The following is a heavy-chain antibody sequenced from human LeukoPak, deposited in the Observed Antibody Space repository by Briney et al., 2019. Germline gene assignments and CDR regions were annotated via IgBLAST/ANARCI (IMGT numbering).Heavy chain of an antibody. CDR3: ARHAWGLNAFDV. Sequence: SETLSLTCDVSGGSISSGLYSWSWIRQPLGKGLEWIGYIYHTGSTYYNPSLKSRVTISVDTSKNQFSLRLSSVTAADTAVYYCARHAWGLNAFDVWGRGTMVIVSS. CDR1: GGSISSGLYS. CDR2: IYHTGST. D-gene: IGHD3-16*01. J-gene: IGHJ3*01. V-gene: IGHV4-30-2*01.